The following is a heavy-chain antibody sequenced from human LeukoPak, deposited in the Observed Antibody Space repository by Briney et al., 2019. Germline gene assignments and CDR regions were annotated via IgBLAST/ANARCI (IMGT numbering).Heavy chain of an antibody. D-gene: IGHD6-19*01. V-gene: IGHV3-23*01. CDR3: AKDPRDSSPYYFDY. CDR1: GFTFSSYA. Sequence: GGSLRLSCAASGFTFSSYAMSWVRQAPGKGLEWVSAISGSGGSTYYTDSVKGRFTISRDNSKNTLYLQINSLRAEDTAVYYCAKDPRDSSPYYFDYWGQGTLVTVSS. CDR2: ISGSGGST. J-gene: IGHJ4*02.